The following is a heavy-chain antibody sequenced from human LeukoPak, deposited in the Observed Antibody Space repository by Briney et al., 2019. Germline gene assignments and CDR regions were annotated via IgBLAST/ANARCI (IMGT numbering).Heavy chain of an antibody. V-gene: IGHV3-48*03. CDR1: GFTFSTYE. Sequence: GGSLRLSCAASGFTFSTYEMNWVRQAPGKGLEWVSYISSSGSTIYYADSVKGRFTISRDNAKNSLYLQMNSLRAEDTAVYYCVRALYRWAFSGYENSGPEPDYWGQGTLVTVSS. J-gene: IGHJ4*02. D-gene: IGHD5-12*01. CDR2: ISSSGSTI. CDR3: VRALYRWAFSGYENSGPEPDY.